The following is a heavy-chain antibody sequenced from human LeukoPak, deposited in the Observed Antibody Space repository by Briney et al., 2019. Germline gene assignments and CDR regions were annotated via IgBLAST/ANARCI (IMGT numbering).Heavy chain of an antibody. V-gene: IGHV4-30-4*01. CDR1: GASISSGDYY. J-gene: IGHJ4*02. CDR3: ARGRGVPYYYDSSGYYPADY. Sequence: SGTLSLTCTVSGASISSGDYYWSWIRQPPGKGLECIGHIYYSGSTYYNPSLKGRVTISVDTSKNQFPLKLSSVTAADTAVYYCARGRGVPYYYDSSGYYPADYWGQGTLVTVSS. CDR2: IYYSGST. D-gene: IGHD3-22*01.